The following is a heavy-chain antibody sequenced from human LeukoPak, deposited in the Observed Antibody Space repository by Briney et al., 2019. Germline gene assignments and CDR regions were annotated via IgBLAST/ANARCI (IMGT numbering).Heavy chain of an antibody. CDR2: ISGSGGST. CDR1: GFTFTSYA. J-gene: IGHJ4*02. V-gene: IGHV3-23*01. D-gene: IGHD3-22*01. Sequence: PGGSLRLSCAASGFTFTSYAMSWVRQAPGKGLEWVSAISGSGGSTYYADSVKGRFTISRDNSKNTLYLQMNSLRAEDTAVYYCAKGGAYDSSGPYYFDYWGQGTLVTVSS. CDR3: AKGGAYDSSGPYYFDY.